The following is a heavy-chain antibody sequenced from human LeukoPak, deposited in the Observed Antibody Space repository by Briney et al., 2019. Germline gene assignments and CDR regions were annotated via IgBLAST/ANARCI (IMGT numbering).Heavy chain of an antibody. CDR1: GFXFSYYT. CDR3: ARVLNYYDSSGYYFSY. J-gene: IGHJ4*02. V-gene: IGHV3-30-3*01. CDR2: ISYDGSNE. D-gene: IGHD3-22*01. Sequence: GGSLRLSCAASGFXFSYYTIHWVRQAPGKGLEWVAVISYDGSNEYYADPVKGRFTISRDNSKNTLYLQMNSLRVEDTAVYYCARVLNYYDSSGYYFSYWGQGTLVTVSS.